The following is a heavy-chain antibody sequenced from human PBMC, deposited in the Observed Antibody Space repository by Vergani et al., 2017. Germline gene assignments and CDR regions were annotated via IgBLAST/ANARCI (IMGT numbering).Heavy chain of an antibody. Sequence: QVQLVESGGGVVQPGRSLRLSCAASGFTFSSYGMHWVRQAPGKGLEWVAVISYDGSNKYYADSVKGRFTISRDNSKNTLYLQMNSLRAEDTAVYYGAKDTGAASRNPNWFDPWGQGTLVTVSS. CDR3: AKDTGAASRNPNWFDP. J-gene: IGHJ5*02. CDR1: GFTFSSYG. CDR2: ISYDGSNK. D-gene: IGHD6-13*01. V-gene: IGHV3-30*18.